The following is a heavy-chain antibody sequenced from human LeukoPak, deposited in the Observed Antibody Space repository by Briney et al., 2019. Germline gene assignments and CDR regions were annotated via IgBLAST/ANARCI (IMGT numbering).Heavy chain of an antibody. V-gene: IGHV1-18*01. CDR3: ARVPTTWYGGTCDPRDAFDI. CDR1: CYTSTSYG. D-gene: IGHD1-1*01. J-gene: IGHJ3*02. CDR2: ISAYNGNT. Sequence: ASVMVFCRASCYTSTSYGIIWVRQAPGQGLEWMGWISAYNGNTNYAQKLQGRVTMTTDTSTSTAYMELRSLRSDDTAVYYCARVPTTWYGGTCDPRDAFDIWGQGTMVTVSS.